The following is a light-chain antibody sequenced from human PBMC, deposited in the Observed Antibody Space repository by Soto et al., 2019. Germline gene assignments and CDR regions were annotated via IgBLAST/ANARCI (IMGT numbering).Light chain of an antibody. Sequence: EVVMTQSPATLSVSPGGRATLSCRASQSISGTLAWYQQKPGQAPRLLIHGVSTRAPGFPARFSGSGSGTDFTLTISSLQSEDFAVYYCQQYDNWPWTFGQGTKVELK. J-gene: IGKJ1*01. CDR1: QSISGT. CDR2: GVS. CDR3: QQYDNWPWT. V-gene: IGKV3-15*01.